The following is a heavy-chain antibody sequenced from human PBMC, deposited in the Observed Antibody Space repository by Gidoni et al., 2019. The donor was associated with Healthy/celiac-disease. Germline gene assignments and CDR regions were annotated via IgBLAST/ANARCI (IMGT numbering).Heavy chain of an antibody. V-gene: IGHV4-39*01. CDR1: GGFISSSSYY. Sequence: QLQLQESGPGLVKPSETLTPTCTVSGGFISSSSYYWGWIRQPPGKGLEWIGSIYYSGSTYSNPSLKSRVTISVDTSKNQFSLKLSSVTAADTAVYYCARQAAARPALFWFDYWGQGTLVTVSS. D-gene: IGHD6-13*01. CDR3: ARQAAARPALFWFDY. CDR2: IYYSGST. J-gene: IGHJ4*02.